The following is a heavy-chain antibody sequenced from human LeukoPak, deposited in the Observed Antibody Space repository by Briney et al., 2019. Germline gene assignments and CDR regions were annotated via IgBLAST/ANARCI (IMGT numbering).Heavy chain of an antibody. V-gene: IGHV3-30-3*01. J-gene: IGHJ4*02. CDR3: ARDAGPPTPDRQPGLFDY. Sequence: GGSLRLSCAASGFTFSAYAMHWVRQAPGKGLEWVAVISYDGSNKSYADSVKGRFTISRDNSKNTLYLQMNSLRNEDTAVYHCARDAGPPTPDRQPGLFDYWGQGTLVTVSS. CDR1: GFTFSAYA. D-gene: IGHD1-1*01. CDR2: ISYDGSNK.